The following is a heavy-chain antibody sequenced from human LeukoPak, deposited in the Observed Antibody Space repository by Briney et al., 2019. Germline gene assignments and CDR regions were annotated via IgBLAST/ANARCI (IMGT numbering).Heavy chain of an antibody. J-gene: IGHJ3*02. CDR1: GGSISSSSYY. CDR2: IYTSGST. Sequence: SETLSLTCTVSGGSISSSSYYWGWIRQPPGKGLEWIGRIYTSGSTNYNPSLKSRVTISLDTSTNQFSLKLSSVTAADTAVYYCARPYTSGYRGAFDIWGQGTMVTVSS. V-gene: IGHV4-61*05. D-gene: IGHD6-19*01. CDR3: ARPYTSGYRGAFDI.